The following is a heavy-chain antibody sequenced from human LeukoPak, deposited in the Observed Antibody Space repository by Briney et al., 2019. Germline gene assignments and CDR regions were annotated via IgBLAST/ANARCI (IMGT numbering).Heavy chain of an antibody. CDR3: ARLNDDYGGTFFDY. CDR2: IYYSGST. Sequence: SETLSLTRTVSGGSISSYYWSWIRQPPGKGLEWIGYIYYSGSTNYNPSLKSRVTISVDTSKNQFSLKLSSVTAADTAVYYCARLNDDYGGTFFDYWGQGTLVTVSS. V-gene: IGHV4-59*01. D-gene: IGHD4-23*01. J-gene: IGHJ4*02. CDR1: GGSISSYY.